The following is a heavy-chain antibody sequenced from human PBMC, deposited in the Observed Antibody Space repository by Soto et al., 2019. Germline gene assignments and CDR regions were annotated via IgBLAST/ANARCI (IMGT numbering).Heavy chain of an antibody. V-gene: IGHV1-8*01. D-gene: IGHD3-10*01. Sequence: QVPLVQSGAEVKKPGASVKVSCKASGYTFTSYDINWVRQATGQGLEWMGWMNPNSGNTGYAQKFQGRVTMTRNTSISTAYMELSSLRSEDTAVYYCARYYYGSGSYGGNKTYGMDVWGQGTTVTVSS. CDR1: GYTFTSYD. J-gene: IGHJ6*02. CDR3: ARYYYGSGSYGGNKTYGMDV. CDR2: MNPNSGNT.